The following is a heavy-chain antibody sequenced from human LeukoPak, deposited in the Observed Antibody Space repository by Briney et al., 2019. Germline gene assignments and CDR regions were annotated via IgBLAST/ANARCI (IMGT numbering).Heavy chain of an antibody. CDR3: ARALGRWLQLDY. CDR1: GFTFSSYE. J-gene: IGHJ4*02. D-gene: IGHD5-24*01. Sequence: GGSLRLSCATSGFTFSSYEMNWVRQAPGKGLEWVSYISSSGSTIYYADSVKGRFTISRDNAKNSLYLQMNSLRAEDTAVYYCARALGRWLQLDYWGQGTLVTVSS. V-gene: IGHV3-48*03. CDR2: ISSSGSTI.